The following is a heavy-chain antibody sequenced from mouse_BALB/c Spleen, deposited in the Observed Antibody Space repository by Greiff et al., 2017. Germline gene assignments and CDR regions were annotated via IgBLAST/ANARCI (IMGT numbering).Heavy chain of an antibody. CDR2: IDPANGNT. CDR1: GFNIKDTY. J-gene: IGHJ3*01. V-gene: IGHV14-3*02. D-gene: IGHD1-1*01. Sequence: VQLQQSGAELVKPGASVKLSCTASGFNIKDTYMHWVKRRPEQGLEWIGRIDPANGNTKYDPKFQGKATITADTSSNTAYLQLSSLTSEDTAVYYCALLRERAYWGQGTLVTVSA. CDR3: ALLRERAY.